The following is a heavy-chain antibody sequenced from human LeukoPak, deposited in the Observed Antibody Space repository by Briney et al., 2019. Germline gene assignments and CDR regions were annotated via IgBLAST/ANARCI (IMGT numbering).Heavy chain of an antibody. CDR2: ISAYNGNT. CDR3: ARELGYCSGGSCYWNYFDY. CDR1: GYTFTSYG. V-gene: IGHV1-18*01. Sequence: ASVKVSCKASGYTFTSYGISWVRQAPGQGLEWMGWISAYNGNTNYAQKLQGRVTMTTDTSTSTAYMELRSLRSDDTAVYYCARELGYCSGGSCYWNYFDYWGQGTLVTVSS. J-gene: IGHJ4*02. D-gene: IGHD2-15*01.